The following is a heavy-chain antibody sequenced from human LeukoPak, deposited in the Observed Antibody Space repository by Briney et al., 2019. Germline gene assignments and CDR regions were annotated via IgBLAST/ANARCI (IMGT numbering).Heavy chain of an antibody. Sequence: GGSLRLSCAASGFSLSSYAMSWVRQAPGKGLEWVSAISSTDAGTYHADSVRGRFTISRDSSKNTLYLQMNSLRAEDAAVYYCAKAPVTSCRGAYCYPFDYWGQGTLITVSS. D-gene: IGHD2-21*01. V-gene: IGHV3-23*01. CDR2: ISSTDAGT. CDR3: AKAPVTSCRGAYCYPFDY. J-gene: IGHJ4*02. CDR1: GFSLSSYA.